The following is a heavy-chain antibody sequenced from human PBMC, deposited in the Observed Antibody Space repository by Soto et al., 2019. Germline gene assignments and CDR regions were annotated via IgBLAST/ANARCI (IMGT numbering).Heavy chain of an antibody. D-gene: IGHD6-13*01. CDR1: GGI. J-gene: IGHJ4*02. V-gene: IGHV3-30*18. Sequence: QVQLVQSGAEVKKPGSSVRVSCKASGGINWVRQAPGKGLEWVAVISYGGDNKYYADSVRGRFAISRDNLKNTLDLQMNSLNPEDTAVYHCAKARHSTSWYGLEADFWGQGTLVTVSS. CDR3: AKARHSTSWYGLEADF. CDR2: ISYGGDNK.